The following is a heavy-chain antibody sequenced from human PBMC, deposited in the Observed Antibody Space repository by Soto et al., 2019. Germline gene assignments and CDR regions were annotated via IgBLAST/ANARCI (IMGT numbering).Heavy chain of an antibody. Sequence: ASVKVSCKASGYTFTSYAMRWVRQAPGQRLEWMGWINAGNGNTKYSQKFQDRVTITRDTSASTAYMELSSLRSEDTAVYYCARSIVVVTALDYWGQGTLVTVSS. CDR1: GYTFTSYA. V-gene: IGHV1-3*01. J-gene: IGHJ4*02. CDR3: ARSIVVVTALDY. D-gene: IGHD2-21*02. CDR2: INAGNGNT.